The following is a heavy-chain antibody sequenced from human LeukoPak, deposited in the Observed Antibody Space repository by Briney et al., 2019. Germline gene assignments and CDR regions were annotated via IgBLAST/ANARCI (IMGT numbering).Heavy chain of an antibody. CDR3: ARDPLTTWYGGFDY. V-gene: IGHV3-74*01. CDR1: GFTFSSYW. D-gene: IGHD4-23*01. J-gene: IGHJ4*02. CDR2: INSDGSST. Sequence: PGGSLRLSCAASGFTFSSYWMHWVRQAPGKGLVRVSRINSDGSSTSYADSVKGRFTISRDNAKNTLYLQMNSLRAEDTAVYYCARDPLTTWYGGFDYWGQGTLVSVSS.